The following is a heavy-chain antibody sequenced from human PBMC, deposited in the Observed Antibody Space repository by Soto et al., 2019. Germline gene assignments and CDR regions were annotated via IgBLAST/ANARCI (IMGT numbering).Heavy chain of an antibody. D-gene: IGHD2-15*01. CDR1: GFSLSTSGVG. V-gene: IGHV2-5*02. CDR2: IYWDDDK. CDR3: AHSGEGYCSGGSCYSANWFDP. Sequence: QITLKESGPTLVKPTQTLTLTCTFSGFSLSTSGVGVGWIRQPPGKALEWLALIYWDDDKRYSPSLKSRLTITKDTSKNQVVLTMTNMDPVDTATSYCAHSGEGYCSGGSCYSANWFDPWGQGTLVTVSS. J-gene: IGHJ5*02.